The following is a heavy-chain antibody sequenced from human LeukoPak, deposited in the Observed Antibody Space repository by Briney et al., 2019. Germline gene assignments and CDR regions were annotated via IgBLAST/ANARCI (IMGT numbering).Heavy chain of an antibody. CDR2: IYYSGST. J-gene: IGHJ4*02. Sequence: SETLSLTCTVSDDSITIYYWSWIRQPPGKGLEWIGYIYYSGSTNYNPSLKSRVTISVDTSKNQFSLKLSSVTAADTAVYYCARDGHDYGDYDYWGQGTLVTVSS. CDR3: ARDGHDYGDYDY. D-gene: IGHD4-17*01. CDR1: DDSITIYY. V-gene: IGHV4-59*01.